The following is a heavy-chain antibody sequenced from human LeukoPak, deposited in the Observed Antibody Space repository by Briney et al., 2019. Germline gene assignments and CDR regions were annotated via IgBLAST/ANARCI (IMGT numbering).Heavy chain of an antibody. Sequence: GESLKISCKGSGYSFTSYWIGWVRQMPGKGLEWMGIIYPGDSDTRYSPSFQGQATISADKSISTAYLQWSSLKASDTAMYYCARRARNYYYGSGSPFDYWGQGTLVTVSS. CDR2: IYPGDSDT. D-gene: IGHD3-10*01. J-gene: IGHJ4*02. CDR3: ARRARNYYYGSGSPFDY. CDR1: GYSFTSYW. V-gene: IGHV5-51*01.